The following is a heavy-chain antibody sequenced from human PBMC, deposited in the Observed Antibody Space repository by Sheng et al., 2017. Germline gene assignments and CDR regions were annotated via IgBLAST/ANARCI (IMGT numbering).Heavy chain of an antibody. V-gene: IGHV3-23*01. Sequence: EVQLLESGGGLVQPGGSLRLSCAASGFTFSSYAMSWVRQAPGKGLEWVSAISGSGGSTYYADSVKGRFTISRDNSKNTLYLQMNSLRAEDTAVYYCAKSRTYCSGGSCYGVDFDYWGRGNPGHRLL. CDR3: AKSRTYCSGGSCYGVDFDY. CDR2: ISGSGGST. J-gene: IGHJ4*02. CDR1: GFTFSSYA. D-gene: IGHD2-15*01.